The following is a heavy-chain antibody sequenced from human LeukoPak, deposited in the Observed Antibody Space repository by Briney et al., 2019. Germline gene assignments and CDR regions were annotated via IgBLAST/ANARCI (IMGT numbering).Heavy chain of an antibody. CDR1: GASISSVDYY. Sequence: SQTLSLTCTVSGASISSVDYYWSWIRQPPGKGLEWIGYIYYSGSTYYNPSLKSRVTISVDTSKNQFSLKLSSVTAADTAVYYCARENWGPRSHFDYWGQGTLVTVSS. V-gene: IGHV4-30-4*08. J-gene: IGHJ4*02. CDR2: IYYSGST. CDR3: ARENWGPRSHFDY. D-gene: IGHD7-27*01.